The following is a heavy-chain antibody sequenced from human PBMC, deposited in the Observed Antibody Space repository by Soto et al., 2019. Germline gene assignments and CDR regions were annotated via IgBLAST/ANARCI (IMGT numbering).Heavy chain of an antibody. V-gene: IGHV3-23*01. CDR3: AKAGGYDMLTGYRSRFDP. D-gene: IGHD3-9*01. CDR1: GFSFSSYA. J-gene: IGHJ5*02. CDR2: ISGGGGST. Sequence: EVQLLESGGGLVQPGGSLRLSCAASGFSFSSYAMSWVRQAPGKGLEWVSGISGGGGSTYYAVSVKGRFTISRDNSKNTXSLQMNSLRVEDTAIYYCAKAGGYDMLTGYRSRFDPWGQGTLVTVSS.